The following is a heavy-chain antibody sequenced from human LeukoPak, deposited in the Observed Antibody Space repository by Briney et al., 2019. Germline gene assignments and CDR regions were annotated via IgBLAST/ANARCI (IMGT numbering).Heavy chain of an antibody. V-gene: IGHV3-33*01. CDR1: GITFSSFG. CDR2: IWYDGSNK. J-gene: IGHJ5*02. CDR3: ARDGTVTAGPFDP. Sequence: GGSLRLSCAAPGITFSSFGMHCLRQAPGKGLEWVAFIWYDGSNKYYADSVKGRFTISRDNSKNTLYLQMNSLRAEDTAVYYCARDGTVTAGPFDPWGRGTLVTVSS. D-gene: IGHD4-11*01.